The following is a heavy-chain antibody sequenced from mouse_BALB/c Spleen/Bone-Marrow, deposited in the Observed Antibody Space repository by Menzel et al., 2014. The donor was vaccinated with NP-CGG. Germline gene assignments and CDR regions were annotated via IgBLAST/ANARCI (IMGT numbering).Heavy chain of an antibody. CDR3: ARPQFISGRYYAMDY. CDR2: IYPGSGNT. D-gene: IGHD1-2*01. Sequence: VQLQQSGAELVRPGTSVKISCQASGYAFTNYWLDWVQQSPGHGLEWIGDIYPGSGNTYFNEKFKGKATLTADKSSSTAYMQLSSLTSEDSAVYFCARPQFISGRYYAMDYWGQGTSVTVSS. V-gene: IGHV1-63*01. J-gene: IGHJ4*01. CDR1: GYAFTNYW.